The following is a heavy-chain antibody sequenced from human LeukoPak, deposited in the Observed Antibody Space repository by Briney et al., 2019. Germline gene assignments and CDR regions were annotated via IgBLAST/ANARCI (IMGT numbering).Heavy chain of an antibody. J-gene: IGHJ4*02. CDR3: AREGYYGSGSPPSLYFDY. Sequence: GGSLRLSCAASGFIFSTYGMHWVRQAPGKGLVWVSRSKNDGRSTSYADSVKGRFTISRDNSRSTLYLQMNSLRPEDTAIYYCAREGYYGSGSPPSLYFDYWGQGTLVTVSS. CDR2: SKNDGRST. V-gene: IGHV3-74*01. CDR1: GFIFSTYG. D-gene: IGHD3-10*01.